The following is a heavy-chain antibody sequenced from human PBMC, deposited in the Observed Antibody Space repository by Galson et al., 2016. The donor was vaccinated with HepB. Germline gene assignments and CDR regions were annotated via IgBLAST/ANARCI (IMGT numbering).Heavy chain of an antibody. CDR2: MNPNTGDT. Sequence: SVKVSCKASGYTLTSYDIIWVRQATGQGLEYMGWMNPNTGDTDYVQKFQGRVTMTRDTSISTVYMELSSLRSDDTAVYYCARGRYFDGMYWFDPWGQGTLVTVSS. CDR3: ARGRYFDGMYWFDP. J-gene: IGHJ5*02. CDR1: GYTLTSYD. V-gene: IGHV1-8*01. D-gene: IGHD3-9*01.